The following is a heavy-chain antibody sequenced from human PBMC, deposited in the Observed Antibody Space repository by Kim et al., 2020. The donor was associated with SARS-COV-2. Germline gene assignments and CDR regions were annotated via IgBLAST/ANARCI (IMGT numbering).Heavy chain of an antibody. CDR2: IYTSGST. D-gene: IGHD6-13*01. Sequence: SETLSLTCTVSGGSISSYYWSWIRQPAGKGLEWIGPIYTSGSTNYNPSLKSRVTISVDKDQNQFSLKQSPVPTADTAVYYCASWGIAAAGRYFDYWGQGTLVTVSS. J-gene: IGHJ4*02. V-gene: IGHV4-4*07. CDR1: GGSISSYY. CDR3: ASWGIAAAGRYFDY.